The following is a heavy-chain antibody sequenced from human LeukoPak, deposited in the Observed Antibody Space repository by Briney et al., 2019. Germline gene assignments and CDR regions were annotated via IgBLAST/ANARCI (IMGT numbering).Heavy chain of an antibody. CDR3: AKTVTAWVANDAFDI. D-gene: IGHD4-23*01. CDR2: IYHSGST. V-gene: IGHV4-39*07. CDR1: GGSISSSSYY. J-gene: IGHJ3*02. Sequence: KPSETLSLTCTVSGGSISSSSYYWGWIRQPPGKGLEWIGSIYHSGSTYYNPSLKSRVTISVDTSKNQFSLKLSSVTAADTAVYYCAKTVTAWVANDAFDIWGQGTMVTVSS.